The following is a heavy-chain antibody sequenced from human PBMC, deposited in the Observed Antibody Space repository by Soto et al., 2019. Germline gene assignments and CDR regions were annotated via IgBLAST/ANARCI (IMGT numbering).Heavy chain of an antibody. CDR3: VKCGGNGDIRLSYNWFDS. Sequence: GGSLRLSCSASGFTFSRYAMNWVRQAPGKGLEYVSVIFSNGGSTYYADSVKGRFTISRDNSKNTLYLQMSSLRAEDTAVYYCVKCGGNGDIRLSYNWFDSWGQGTLVPVSS. CDR2: IFSNGGST. D-gene: IGHD3-16*01. J-gene: IGHJ5*01. CDR1: GFTFSRYA. V-gene: IGHV3-64D*06.